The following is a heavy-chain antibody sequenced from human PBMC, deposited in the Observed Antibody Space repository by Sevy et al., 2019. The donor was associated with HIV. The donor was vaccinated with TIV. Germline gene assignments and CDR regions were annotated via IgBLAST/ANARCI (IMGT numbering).Heavy chain of an antibody. CDR2: IYYNGNI. J-gene: IGHJ4*02. CDR3: AGENAWGRGYS. V-gene: IGHV4-59*08. CDR1: GGSITSLY. Sequence: SETLSLTCTVSGGSITSLYWNWIRQPPGKGLEWIANIYYNGNINYNPSLKSRVTLSLDTSKNQFYLGLSSVTAADTAMYYCAGENAWGRGYSWGQGTLVTVSS. D-gene: IGHD1-26*01.